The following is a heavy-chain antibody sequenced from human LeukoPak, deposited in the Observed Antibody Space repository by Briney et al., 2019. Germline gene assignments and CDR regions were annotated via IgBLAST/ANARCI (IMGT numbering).Heavy chain of an antibody. Sequence: GGSLRLSCAASGFTFSDNYMTWVRQAPGWGLEWLSYISGNGRDIQYADSVKGRFTISRDNAKNSLYLQMNSLRAEDTAVYYCAELGITMIGGVWGKGTTVTISS. V-gene: IGHV3-11*04. CDR1: GFTFSDNY. CDR3: AELGITMIGGV. CDR2: ISGNGRDI. D-gene: IGHD3-10*02. J-gene: IGHJ6*04.